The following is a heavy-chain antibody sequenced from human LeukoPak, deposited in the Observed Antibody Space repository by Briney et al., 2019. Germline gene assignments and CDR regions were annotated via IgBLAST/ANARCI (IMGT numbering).Heavy chain of an antibody. Sequence: EGSLRLSCAASGFTVSSNYMSWVRQAPGKGLEWVSVIYSGGSTYYADSVKGRFTISRHNSKNTLYLQMNSLRAEDTAVYYCARAAASYSNSYYYYYYGMDVWGQGTTVTVSS. CDR2: IYSGGST. CDR3: ARAAASYSNSYYYYYYGMDV. CDR1: GFTVSSNY. J-gene: IGHJ6*02. D-gene: IGHD4-11*01. V-gene: IGHV3-53*04.